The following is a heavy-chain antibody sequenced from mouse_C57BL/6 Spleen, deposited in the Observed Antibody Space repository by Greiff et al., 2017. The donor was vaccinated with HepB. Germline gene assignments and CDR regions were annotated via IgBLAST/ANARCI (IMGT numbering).Heavy chain of an antibody. CDR2: IYPGDGDT. Sequence: QVHVKKSGPELVKPGASVKISCKASGYAFSSSWMNWVKQRPGKGLEWIGRIYPGDGDTNYNGKFKGKATLTADKSSSTAYLQLSSLTSEDSAVYFCARSISQWYFDVWGTGTTVTVSS. CDR1: GYAFSSSW. V-gene: IGHV1-82*01. D-gene: IGHD2-4*01. J-gene: IGHJ1*03. CDR3: ARSISQWYFDV.